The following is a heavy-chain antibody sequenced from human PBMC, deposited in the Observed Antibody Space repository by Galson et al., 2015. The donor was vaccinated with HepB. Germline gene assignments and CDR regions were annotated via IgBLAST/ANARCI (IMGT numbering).Heavy chain of an antibody. V-gene: IGHV3-30*04. CDR1: GFTFSYYA. Sequence: SLRLSCAASGFTFSYYAMHWVRQAPGKGLEWVAVISYDGSDKHHADSLKGRFTISRDNSKNTLYLQMNSLTVEDTAVYYRARDMGDNSGYYLYYYYHGMDVWGQGTTVTVSS. CDR2: ISYDGSDK. CDR3: ARDMGDNSGYYLYYYYHGMDV. D-gene: IGHD3-22*01. J-gene: IGHJ6*02.